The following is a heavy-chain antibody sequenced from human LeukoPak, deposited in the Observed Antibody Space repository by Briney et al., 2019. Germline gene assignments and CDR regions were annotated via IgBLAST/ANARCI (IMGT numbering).Heavy chain of an antibody. CDR3: ARGAPKSKLELPRARYYYYGMDV. Sequence: SETLSLTCAVYGGSFGGYYWSWIRQPPGKGLEWIGEINHSGSTNYNPSLKSRVTISVDTSKNQFSLKLSSVTAADTAVYYCARGAPKSKLELPRARYYYYGMDVWGQGTTVTVSS. V-gene: IGHV4-34*01. CDR1: GGSFGGYY. D-gene: IGHD1-26*01. J-gene: IGHJ6*02. CDR2: INHSGST.